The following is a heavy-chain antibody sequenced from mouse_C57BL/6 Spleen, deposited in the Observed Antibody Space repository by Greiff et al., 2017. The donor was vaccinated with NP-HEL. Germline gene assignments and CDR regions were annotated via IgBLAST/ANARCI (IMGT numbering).Heavy chain of an antibody. Sequence: QVQLQQPGAELVKPGASFPLSFPSSGYTFTSYWMQWVKQRPGQGLEWIGEIDPSDSYTNYNQKFKGKATLTVDTSSSTAYMQLSSLTSEDSAVYYCARDHYGSSYIDYWGQGTTLTVSS. D-gene: IGHD1-1*01. CDR3: ARDHYGSSYIDY. CDR1: GYTFTSYW. CDR2: IDPSDSYT. J-gene: IGHJ2*01. V-gene: IGHV1-50*01.